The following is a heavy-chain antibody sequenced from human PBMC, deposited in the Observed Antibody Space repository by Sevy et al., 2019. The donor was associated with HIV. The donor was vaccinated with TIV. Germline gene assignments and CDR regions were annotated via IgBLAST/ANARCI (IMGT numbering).Heavy chain of an antibody. Sequence: ASVKVSCETSGYTFTYYYIHWVRQAPGQGLEWMGWINPSSGGTQYAQKFQGRVSVTSDTSRRTSYMELRRLRSDDTXXXXXXXXXDNWFDPWGQGTPVTVSS. V-gene: IGHV1-2*02. CDR2: INPSSGGT. CDR3: XXXXDNWFDP. J-gene: IGHJ5*02. CDR1: GYTFTYYY.